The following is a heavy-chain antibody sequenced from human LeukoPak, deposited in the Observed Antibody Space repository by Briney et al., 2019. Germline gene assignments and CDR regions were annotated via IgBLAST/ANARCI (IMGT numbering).Heavy chain of an antibody. V-gene: IGHV3-23*01. CDR1: GFTFSDYA. CDR3: ARGLIGSSWYYCVY. J-gene: IGHJ4*02. Sequence: QPGGSLRLSCAASGFTFSDYALSWVRQAPGKGLDWVSAITGSGGSTYYADSVKGRFTISRDSSRNTLYLQMSSLRAEDTAVYYCARGLIGSSWYYCVYWGQGTLVTVSS. CDR2: ITGSGGST. D-gene: IGHD6-13*01.